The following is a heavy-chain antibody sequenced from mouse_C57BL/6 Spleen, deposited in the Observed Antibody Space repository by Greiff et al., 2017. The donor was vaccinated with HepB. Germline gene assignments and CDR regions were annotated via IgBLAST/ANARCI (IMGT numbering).Heavy chain of an antibody. V-gene: IGHV1-22*01. CDR2: INPNNGGT. CDR1: GYTFTDYN. CDR3: ARCPFFITTVHFDY. Sequence: VQLQQSGPELVKPGASVKMSCKASGYTFTDYNMHWVKQSHGKSLEWIGYINPNNGGTSYNQKFKGKATLTVNKSSSTAYMELRSLTSEDSAVYYCARCPFFITTVHFDYWGQGTTLTVSS. J-gene: IGHJ2*01. D-gene: IGHD1-2*01.